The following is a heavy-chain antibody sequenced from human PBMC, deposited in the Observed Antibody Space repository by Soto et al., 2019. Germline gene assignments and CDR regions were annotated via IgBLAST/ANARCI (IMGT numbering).Heavy chain of an antibody. Sequence: QVQLQESGPGLVKPSQTLSLTCTVSGGSISTVDYWWSWIRQSPDMGLEWIGHIYDGGRTYNNPSRERRVTMSVDTSKSQPSLPLSSVSAADTAVYYCARGPSGDKVDSWGQGTLVTVSS. CDR1: GGSISTVDYW. D-gene: IGHD7-27*01. CDR3: ARGPSGDKVDS. V-gene: IGHV4-30-4*01. J-gene: IGHJ4*02. CDR2: IYDGGRT.